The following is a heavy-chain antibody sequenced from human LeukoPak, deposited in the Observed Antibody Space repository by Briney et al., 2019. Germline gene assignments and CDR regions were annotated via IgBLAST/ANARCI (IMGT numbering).Heavy chain of an antibody. J-gene: IGHJ4*02. D-gene: IGHD3-10*01. CDR1: GFTFSSFA. V-gene: IGHV3-23*01. CDR2: ISGGGGST. Sequence: PGGSLRLSCAASGFTFSSFAMSWVRQAPGKGLEWVSAISGGGGSTYYADSVKGRFTISRDNSKNTLYLQMNSLRAEDTAVYYCAKDSSWDYYGSGRHFDYWGQGTLVTVSS. CDR3: AKDSSWDYYGSGRHFDY.